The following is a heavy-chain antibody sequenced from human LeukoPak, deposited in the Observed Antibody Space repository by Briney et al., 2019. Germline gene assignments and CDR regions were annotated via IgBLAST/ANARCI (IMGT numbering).Heavy chain of an antibody. J-gene: IGHJ3*02. Sequence: SETLSLTCTVSGASISPYYWSWLRQPAGKGLGWIGRIYNSGYTNYNPSLESRVTMSLDTSKNQFSLKLSSVTAADTAVYYCARDLRIFGVVIPPGAAFDIWGQGTMVTVSS. CDR3: ARDLRIFGVVIPPGAAFDI. CDR1: GASISPYY. V-gene: IGHV4-4*07. CDR2: IYNSGYT. D-gene: IGHD3-3*01.